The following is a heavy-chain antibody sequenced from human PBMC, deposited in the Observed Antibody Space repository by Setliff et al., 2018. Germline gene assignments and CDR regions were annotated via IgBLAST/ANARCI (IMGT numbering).Heavy chain of an antibody. J-gene: IGHJ4*02. CDR2: ISAQDGNT. D-gene: IGHD6-19*01. CDR1: GYSFLSYG. V-gene: IGHV1-18*01. Sequence: ASVKVSCKASGYSFLSYGITWVRQAPGQGLEWMGWISAQDGNTIYAQNFQGRVTMTTDTSTSTAYMELRSLRSDDTAVYYCVRSSAPQVVLAADFDFWGQGTPVTVSS. CDR3: VRSSAPQVVLAADFDF.